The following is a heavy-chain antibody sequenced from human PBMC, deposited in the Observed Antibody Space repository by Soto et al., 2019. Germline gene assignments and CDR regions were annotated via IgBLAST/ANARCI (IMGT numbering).Heavy chain of an antibody. J-gene: IGHJ4*02. CDR3: AKADGSGSYYTAVLDY. Sequence: GGSLRLSCAASGFTFSSYAMSWVRQAPGKGLEWVSAISGSGGSTYYADSVKGRFTISRDNSKNTLYLQMNSLRAEDTAVYYCAKADGSGSYYTAVLDYWGQGTLVTVSS. CDR2: ISGSGGST. CDR1: GFTFSSYA. D-gene: IGHD3-10*01. V-gene: IGHV3-23*01.